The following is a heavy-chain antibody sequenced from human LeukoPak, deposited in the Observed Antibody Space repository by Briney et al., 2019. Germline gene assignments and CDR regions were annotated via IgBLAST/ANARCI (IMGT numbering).Heavy chain of an antibody. Sequence: GGSQRLSCAASGFTFSSYEMNWVRQAPGKGLEWVSYITSSSSTIYYADSVKGRFTISRDNDKNSLYLQMNSLRDDDTAVYYCAKNDWSSSFYFDYWGQGTLVTVSS. CDR1: GFTFSSYE. J-gene: IGHJ4*02. V-gene: IGHV3-48*03. CDR3: AKNDWSSSFYFDY. CDR2: ITSSSSTI. D-gene: IGHD3-9*01.